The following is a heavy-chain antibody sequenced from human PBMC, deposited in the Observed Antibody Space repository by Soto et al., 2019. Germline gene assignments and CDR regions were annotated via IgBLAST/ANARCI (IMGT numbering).Heavy chain of an antibody. J-gene: IGHJ4*02. V-gene: IGHV3-23*01. D-gene: IGHD2-15*01. CDR3: AKLVGGFKSDF. CDR1: GFTFSTYG. Sequence: GGSLRLSCAASGFTFSTYGMDWVRQTPGKGLEWVSSISGSGGGRYYADSVKGRFTISRDNSKSTLTLQMNSLRAEDTAIYYCAKLVGGFKSDFWGQGTLVTVSS. CDR2: ISGSGGGR.